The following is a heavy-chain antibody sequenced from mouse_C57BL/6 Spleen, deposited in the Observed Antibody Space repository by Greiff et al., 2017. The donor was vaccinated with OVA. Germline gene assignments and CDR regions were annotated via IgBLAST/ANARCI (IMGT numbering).Heavy chain of an antibody. J-gene: IGHJ3*01. CDR3: TRDGDSSGYVGFAY. D-gene: IGHD3-2*02. Sequence: EVMLVESGEGLVKPGGSLKLSCAASGFTFSSYAMSWVRQTPEKRLEWVAYISSGGDYIYYADTVKGRFTISRDNARNTLYLQMSSLKSEDTAMYYCTRDGDSSGYVGFAYWGQGTLVTVSA. CDR1: GFTFSSYA. CDR2: ISSGGDYI. V-gene: IGHV5-9-1*02.